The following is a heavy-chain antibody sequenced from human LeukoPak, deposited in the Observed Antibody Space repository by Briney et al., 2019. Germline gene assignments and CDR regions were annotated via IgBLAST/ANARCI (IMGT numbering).Heavy chain of an antibody. CDR1: GFTFSSYW. V-gene: IGHV3-20*04. D-gene: IGHD1-26*01. CDR3: ARGGYSGSYSFDY. Sequence: GGSLRLSCAASGFTFSSYWMNWVRQAPGKGLEWVSGINWNGGSTGYADSVKGRFTISRDNAKNSLYLQMNSLRAEDTASYYCARGGYSGSYSFDYWGQGTLVTVSS. J-gene: IGHJ4*02. CDR2: INWNGGST.